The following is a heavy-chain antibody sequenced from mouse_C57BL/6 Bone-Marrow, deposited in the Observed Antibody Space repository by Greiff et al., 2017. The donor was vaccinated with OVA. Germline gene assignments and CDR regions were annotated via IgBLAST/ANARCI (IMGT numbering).Heavy chain of an antibody. CDR2: ISGGGGNT. D-gene: IGHD1-1*01. V-gene: IGHV5-9*01. J-gene: IGHJ3*01. CDR1: GFTFSSYT. Sequence: EVQVVESGGGLVKPGGSLKLSCAASGFTFSSYTMSWVRQTPEKRLEWVATISGGGGNTYYPDSVTGRFTISRDNAKNTLYLQMSSLRSEDTALYYCARLLYYGSSWGFAYWGQGTLVTVSA. CDR3: ARLLYYGSSWGFAY.